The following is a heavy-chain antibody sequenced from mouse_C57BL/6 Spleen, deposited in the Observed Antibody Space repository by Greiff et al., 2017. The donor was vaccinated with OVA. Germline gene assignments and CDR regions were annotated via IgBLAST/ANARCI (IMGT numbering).Heavy chain of an antibody. CDR2: IDPNSGGT. J-gene: IGHJ3*01. D-gene: IGHD2-2*01. CDR1: GYTFTSYW. V-gene: IGHV1-72*01. CDR3: AKMVTTWFAY. Sequence: QVQLKQPGAELVKPGASVKLSCKASGYTFTSYWMHWVKQRPGRGLEWIGRIDPNSGGTKYNEKFKSKATLTVDKPSSTAYMQLSSLTSEDSAVYYCAKMVTTWFAYWGQGTLVTVSA.